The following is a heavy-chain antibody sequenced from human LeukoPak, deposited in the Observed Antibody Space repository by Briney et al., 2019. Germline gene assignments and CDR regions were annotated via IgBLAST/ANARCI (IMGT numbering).Heavy chain of an antibody. CDR3: ARAYCSGGSCHQMDV. J-gene: IGHJ6*02. D-gene: IGHD2-15*01. CDR2: ISRSSSSI. V-gene: IGHV3-48*04. CDR1: GFTFSSYA. Sequence: PGGSLRLSCAASGFTFSSYAMNWVRQAPGRGLEWVSYISRSSSSIYYADSVKGRFIISRDNARDSLYLQMNSLRVEDTAVYYCARAYCSGGSCHQMDVWGQGTTVTVSS.